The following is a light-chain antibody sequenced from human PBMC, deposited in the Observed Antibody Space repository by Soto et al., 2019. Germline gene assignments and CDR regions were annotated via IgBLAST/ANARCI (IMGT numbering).Light chain of an antibody. CDR2: GAS. Sequence: EIVMTQSPVTLSVSPGERATLSCASQSVGSNLAWYQQKPGQAPRLLLYGASTRATGIPGRFSGSGSGTEFTLTITSLQSEDFAVYYCQQHNYWPSFGQGTKLEFK. CDR3: QQHNYWPS. V-gene: IGKV3-15*01. CDR1: QSVGSN. J-gene: IGKJ2*01.